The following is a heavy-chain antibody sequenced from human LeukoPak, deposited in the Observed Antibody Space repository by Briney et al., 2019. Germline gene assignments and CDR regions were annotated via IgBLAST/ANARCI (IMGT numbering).Heavy chain of an antibody. CDR2: IHKDGSEK. J-gene: IGHJ4*02. D-gene: IGHD5-18*01. CDR3: ARYGYGYGTPFDY. Sequence: GGSLRLSCAASGFIFGDYWMTWVRQAPGKGLEWVANIHKDGSEKYYVDSVKGRFSITRDNDKNSLFLQMNSLRAEDSAVYYCARYGYGYGTPFDYWGQGTLVTVSS. CDR1: GFIFGDYW. V-gene: IGHV3-7*04.